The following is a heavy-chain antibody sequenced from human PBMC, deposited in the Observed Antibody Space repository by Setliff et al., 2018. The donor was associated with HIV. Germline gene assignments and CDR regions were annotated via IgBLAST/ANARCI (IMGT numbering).Heavy chain of an antibody. V-gene: IGHV4-34*01. CDR3: ARRGAYGYDYFGY. J-gene: IGHJ4*02. Sequence: SETLSLTCAVYGGSFSGYYWNWIRQSPGKGLEWIGEINHSGITKYNPSLESRVIISLDTSKIQFSLKLTSVTAADTAVYYCARRGAYGYDYFGYWGPGTLVTVS. D-gene: IGHD5-12*01. CDR2: INHSGIT. CDR1: GGSFSGYY.